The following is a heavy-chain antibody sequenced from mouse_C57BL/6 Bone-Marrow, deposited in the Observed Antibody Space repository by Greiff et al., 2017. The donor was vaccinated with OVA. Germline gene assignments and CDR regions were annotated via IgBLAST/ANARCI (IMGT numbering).Heavy chain of an antibody. V-gene: IGHV5-6*01. CDR1: GFTFSSYG. D-gene: IGHD1-1*01. J-gene: IGHJ2*01. CDR3: ARHAYYGSSLYYFDY. Sequence: EVKLMESGGDLVKPGGSLKLSCAASGFTFSSYGMSWVRQTPDKRLEWVATISSGGSYTYYPASVKGRFTISRDNAKNTLYLQMSSLKSEDTAMYYCARHAYYGSSLYYFDYWGQGTTLTVSS. CDR2: ISSGGSYT.